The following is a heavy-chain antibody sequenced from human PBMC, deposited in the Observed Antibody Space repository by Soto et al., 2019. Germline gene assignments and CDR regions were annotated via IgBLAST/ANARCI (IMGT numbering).Heavy chain of an antibody. V-gene: IGHV3-23*01. CDR2: ISGSGGST. J-gene: IGHJ4*02. Sequence: GGSLRLSCAASGFTFSSYAMSWVRQAPGKGLEWVSAISGSGGSTYYADSVKGRFTISRDNSKNTLYLQMNSLRAEDTAADYCAKVSCSSSSCPYYFDYWGQGTLVTVSS. CDR3: AKVSCSSSSCPYYFDY. CDR1: GFTFSSYA. D-gene: IGHD2-2*01.